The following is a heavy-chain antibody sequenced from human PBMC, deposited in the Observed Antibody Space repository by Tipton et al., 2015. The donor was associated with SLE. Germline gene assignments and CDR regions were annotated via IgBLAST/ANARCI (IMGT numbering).Heavy chain of an antibody. D-gene: IGHD6-13*01. Sequence: TLSLTCAVSGYSISSGYYWGWIRQPPGKGLEWIGSIYHSGSTYYNPSLKSRVTISVDTSKNQFSLKLSSVTAADTAVYYCARGPYSLFDYWGQGTLVTVSS. CDR1: GYSISSGYY. J-gene: IGHJ4*02. CDR3: ARGPYSLFDY. V-gene: IGHV4-38-2*01. CDR2: IYHSGST.